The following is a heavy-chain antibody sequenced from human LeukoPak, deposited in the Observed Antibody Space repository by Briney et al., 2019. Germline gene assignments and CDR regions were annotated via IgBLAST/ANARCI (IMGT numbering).Heavy chain of an antibody. D-gene: IGHD2-2*02. Sequence: GGSLRLSCAASGFTFSSYGMHWVRQAPGKGLEWVAVIWYGGSNKYYADSVKGRFTISRDNSKNTLYLQMNSLRAEDTAVYYCARDGVPAAIPMSYYYYGMDVWGQGTTVTVSS. J-gene: IGHJ6*02. CDR1: GFTFSSYG. CDR3: ARDGVPAAIPMSYYYYGMDV. V-gene: IGHV3-33*01. CDR2: IWYGGSNK.